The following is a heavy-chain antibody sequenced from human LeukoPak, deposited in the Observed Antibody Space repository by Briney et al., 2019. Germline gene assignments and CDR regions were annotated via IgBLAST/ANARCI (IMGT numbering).Heavy chain of an antibody. J-gene: IGHJ4*02. CDR2: ISGSGGST. V-gene: IGHV3-23*01. CDR1: GFTFSSCA. CDR3: AKGTYSSSPRDY. D-gene: IGHD6-6*01. Sequence: PGGSLRLSCAVSGFTFSSCAMSWVRQAPGKGLEWVSAISGSGGSTYYAGSVKGRFTISRDNSKNTLFLQMNSLRAEDTAVYYCAKGTYSSSPRDYWGQGTLVTVSS.